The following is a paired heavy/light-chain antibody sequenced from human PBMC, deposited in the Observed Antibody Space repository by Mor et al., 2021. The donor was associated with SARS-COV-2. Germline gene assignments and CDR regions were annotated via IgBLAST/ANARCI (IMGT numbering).Light chain of an antibody. CDR3: GTWDTSLGFLV. Sequence: QSVLTQPPSVSAAPGQKVTISCSGSSSNIGIHYVSWYQRLPATAPKLLIYDDDQRPSGIPDRFSGSKSGTSAALGITGLQTGDEADYFCGTWDTSLGFLVFGGGTKLTVL. V-gene: IGLV1-51*01. CDR2: DDD. CDR1: SSNIGIHY. J-gene: IGLJ2*01.
Heavy chain of an antibody. D-gene: IGHD3-22*01. CDR2: IIPFFDTP. CDR3: TTRAVRSMKVVDERDPRLDY. Sequence: QVRVVQSGAEVKKPGSSVKVSCQVSGGTFSSTSFNWVRQAPGQGFEWMGGIIPFFDTPNYAYNFQDRVTVTADPSTDTIYMEMSSLRSEDTALYYCTTRAVRSMKVVDERDPRLDYWGQGTLVTVSS. J-gene: IGHJ4*02. CDR1: GGTFSSTS. V-gene: IGHV1-69*01.